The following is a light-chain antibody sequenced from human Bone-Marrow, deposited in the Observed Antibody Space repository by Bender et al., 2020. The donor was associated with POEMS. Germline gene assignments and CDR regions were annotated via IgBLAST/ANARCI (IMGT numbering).Light chain of an antibody. CDR2: NDI. Sequence: QSALTQPASVSGSPGQSITVSCTGTSDDVDKYNLVSWYQQYPGKVPKVIIYNDITRPSGISTRFAGSKSANTASLTISGLRAEDEADYYCCSYAGTNRWVFGGGTKVTV. CDR3: CSYAGTNRWV. J-gene: IGLJ3*02. CDR1: SDDVDKYNL. V-gene: IGLV2-23*01.